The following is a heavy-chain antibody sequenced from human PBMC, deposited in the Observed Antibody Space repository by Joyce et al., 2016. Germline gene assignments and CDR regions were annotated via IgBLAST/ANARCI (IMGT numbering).Heavy chain of an antibody. J-gene: IGHJ4*02. D-gene: IGHD4-11*01. CDR3: ARDVLTTVTKAYGY. CDR2: ISSDNHNL. V-gene: IGHV3-21*01. Sequence: EGQLVESGGGLVKPGESLRLSCTDSGFIFSSYSMTWVRQAQGKGLEWVPSISSDNHNLFHADEVKHRFTISSDNARNSLYLQMNSLRAEDTAVYYCARDVLTTVTKAYGYWGQGTLGAVSS. CDR1: GFIFSSYS.